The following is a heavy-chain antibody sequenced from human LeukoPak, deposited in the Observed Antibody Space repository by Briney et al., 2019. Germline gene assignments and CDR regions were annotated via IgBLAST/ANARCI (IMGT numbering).Heavy chain of an antibody. J-gene: IGHJ4*02. CDR2: TRDRANSYTT. CDR3: ADLDYDY. V-gene: IGHV3-72*01. CDR1: GFTFSDHY. Sequence: PGGSLRLSCAASGFTFSDHYIDWVRQAPGKGLEWVGRTRDRANSYTTEYAASVKGRFTISRDDSKNSLYLQMSSLKTDDTAVYYCADLDYDYWGQGTLVTVSS.